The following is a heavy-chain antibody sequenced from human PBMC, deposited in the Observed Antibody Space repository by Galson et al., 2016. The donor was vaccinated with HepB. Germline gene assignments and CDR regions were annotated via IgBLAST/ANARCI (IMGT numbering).Heavy chain of an antibody. J-gene: IGHJ6*02. CDR1: EYNFNTYG. CDR3: ARDHGLRYFDWLFSYSGMDV. Sequence: SVKVSCKASEYNFNTYGMHWVRQAPGQRLEWMGWINGGNGKTKYSQKLQGRVTITRDTSASTAYMELSSLRSEDTAVYYCARDHGLRYFDWLFSYSGMDVWGQGTTVTVSS. V-gene: IGHV1-3*01. D-gene: IGHD3-9*01. CDR2: INGGNGKT.